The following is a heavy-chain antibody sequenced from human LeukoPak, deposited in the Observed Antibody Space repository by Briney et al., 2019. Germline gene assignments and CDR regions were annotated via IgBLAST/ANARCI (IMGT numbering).Heavy chain of an antibody. CDR3: TREEAGTTVDY. V-gene: IGHV4-59*12. J-gene: IGHJ4*01. CDR2: IYYSGST. Sequence: PSETLSLTCTVSGGSISSYYWSWVRQPPGKGLEWIGYIYYSGSTNYNPSLKSRVTISVDTSKNQFSLKLSSVTAADTAVYYCTREEAGTTVDYWGQGTLVTVSS. D-gene: IGHD1-1*01. CDR1: GGSISSYY.